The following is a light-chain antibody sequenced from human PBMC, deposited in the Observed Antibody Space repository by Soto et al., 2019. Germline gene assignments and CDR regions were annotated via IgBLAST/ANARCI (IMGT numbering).Light chain of an antibody. V-gene: IGKV3-11*01. CDR3: QQRSNWPLT. CDR1: QSVSSGH. Sequence: EIVLTESPATLSLSPGERASLSCRASQSVSSGHLAWYQQKPGQAPRLLIYDASNRATGIPARFSGSGSGTDFTLTISSLEPEDFAVYYCQQRSNWPLTFGGGTKVDI. CDR2: DAS. J-gene: IGKJ4*01.